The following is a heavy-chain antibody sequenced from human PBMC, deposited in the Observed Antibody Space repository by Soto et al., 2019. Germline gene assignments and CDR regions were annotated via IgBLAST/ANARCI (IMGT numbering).Heavy chain of an antibody. CDR3: AREDEGGSYWDLGY. J-gene: IGHJ4*02. D-gene: IGHD3-10*01. V-gene: IGHV3-30-3*01. CDR2: ILHDGNNK. CDR1: GFTFSNYI. Sequence: QVQLVESGGGVVQPGRSLRLSCAASGFTFSNYIMHWVRQAPGKGLEWVAIILHDGNNKYYAESVKGRFTISRDNSKNTLYLQMNSLRTEDTAIYYGAREDEGGSYWDLGYWGQGTLVTVSS.